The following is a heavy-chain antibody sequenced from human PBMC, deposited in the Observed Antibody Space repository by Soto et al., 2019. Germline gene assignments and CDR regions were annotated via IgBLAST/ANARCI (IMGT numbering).Heavy chain of an antibody. D-gene: IGHD1-7*01. CDR2: IYRDGTT. CDR1: GFSLNNYW. CDR3: MRGTTGSVNFDS. Sequence: GGSLRLSCAVSGFSLNNYWMHWVRQRPGKGLVWVARIYRDGTTSYADSVKGRFTISRDNAKNTVSLQMNSLKDEDTAVYYCMRGTTGSVNFDSCGQGTLVTVSS. V-gene: IGHV3-74*01. J-gene: IGHJ4*02.